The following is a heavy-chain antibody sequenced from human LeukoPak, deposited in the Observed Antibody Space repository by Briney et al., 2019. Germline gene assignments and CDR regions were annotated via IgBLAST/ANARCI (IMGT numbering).Heavy chain of an antibody. J-gene: IGHJ6*02. V-gene: IGHV3-33*08. Sequence: GGSLRLSCAASGFTFSSYGMHWVRQAPGKGLEWVAVIWFDGSNIYYADSVKGRFTISRDNSKNTLYLQMNSLRAGDTAVYYCARTFPNYGMDVWGQGTTVTVSS. CDR1: GFTFSSYG. CDR2: IWFDGSNI. D-gene: IGHD2/OR15-2a*01. CDR3: ARTFPNYGMDV.